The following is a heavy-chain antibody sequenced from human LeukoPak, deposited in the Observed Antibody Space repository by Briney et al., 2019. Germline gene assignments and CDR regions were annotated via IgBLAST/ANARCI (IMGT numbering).Heavy chain of an antibody. Sequence: SETLSLTCTVSGGSISRSSYYWGWIRQPPGKGLEWIGSIYYSVSTYYNPSLKSRVTMSVDTSKNQFSLKLSSVTAADTAVYYCARDKLAYCGGDCYSGAFDIWGQGTMVTVSS. J-gene: IGHJ3*02. V-gene: IGHV4-39*07. D-gene: IGHD2-21*02. CDR1: GGSISRSSYY. CDR3: ARDKLAYCGGDCYSGAFDI. CDR2: IYYSVST.